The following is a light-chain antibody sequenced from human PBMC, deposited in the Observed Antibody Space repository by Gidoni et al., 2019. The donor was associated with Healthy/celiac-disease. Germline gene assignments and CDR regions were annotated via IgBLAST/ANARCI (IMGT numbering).Light chain of an antibody. CDR3: CSYAGSYTLYV. Sequence: SALTQPRSVSGSPGQSVTISCTGTSSDVGGYNYVSWYQQPPGKAPKLMIYEFSKRPSGVPYRLSGSKSGNSASLTISGLHSDDEADYYCCSYAGSYTLYVFGTGTNVTVL. CDR1: SSDVGGYNY. CDR2: EFS. J-gene: IGLJ1*01. V-gene: IGLV2-11*01.